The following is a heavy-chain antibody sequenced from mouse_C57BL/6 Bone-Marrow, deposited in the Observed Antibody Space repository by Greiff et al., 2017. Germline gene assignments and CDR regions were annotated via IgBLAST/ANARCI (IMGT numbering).Heavy chain of an antibody. V-gene: IGHV5-9*01. J-gene: IGHJ4*01. CDR3: ARHLYSLDY. D-gene: IGHD2-1*01. CDR1: GFTFSSYT. CDR2: ISGGGGNT. Sequence: EVNLVESGGGLVKPGGSLKLSCAASGFTFSSYTMSWVRQTPEKRLEWVATISGGGGNTYYPDSVKGRFTISRDNAKNTLYLQMSSLRSEDTALYYCARHLYSLDYWGQGTSVTVSS.